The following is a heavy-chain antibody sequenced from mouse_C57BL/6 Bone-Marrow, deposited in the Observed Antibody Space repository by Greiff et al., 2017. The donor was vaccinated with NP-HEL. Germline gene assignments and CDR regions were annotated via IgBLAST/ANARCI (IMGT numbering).Heavy chain of an antibody. CDR2: LYPGDGDT. Sequence: VQLQQSGAELVKPGASVKISCKASGYAFSSYWMNWVKQRPGKGLEWIGQLYPGDGDTNYNGKFKGKATLTADKSSSTAYMQLSSLTSEDSAVYFCARRGGLAYYFDYWGQGTTLTVSS. D-gene: IGHD3-3*01. V-gene: IGHV1-80*01. J-gene: IGHJ2*01. CDR1: GYAFSSYW. CDR3: ARRGGLAYYFDY.